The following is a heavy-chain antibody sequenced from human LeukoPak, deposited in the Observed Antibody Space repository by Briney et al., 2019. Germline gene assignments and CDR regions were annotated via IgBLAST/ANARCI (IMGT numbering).Heavy chain of an antibody. J-gene: IGHJ4*02. CDR1: GFTVSSNY. Sequence: GGSLRLSCAASGFTVSSNYMSWVRQAPGKGLEWVSVIYSGGSTYYADSVKGRFTISRDNSKNTLYLQMNSLRAEDTAVYYCARARGSRWPLYYFDYWGQGTLVTVSS. CDR3: ARARGSRWPLYYFDY. V-gene: IGHV3-53*01. D-gene: IGHD6-13*01. CDR2: IYSGGST.